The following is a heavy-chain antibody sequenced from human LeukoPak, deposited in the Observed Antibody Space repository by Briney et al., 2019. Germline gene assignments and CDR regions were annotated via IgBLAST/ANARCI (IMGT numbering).Heavy chain of an antibody. CDR2: ISSSSSTI. V-gene: IGHV3-48*01. Sequence: GGSLRLSCAASGFTFSSYSMNWVRQAPGKGLEWVSYISSSSSTIYYADSVKGRFTISRDNAKNSLYLQMNSLRAEDTAVYYCARVGLPAITKWTQGEFDYWGQGTLVTVSS. CDR1: GFTFSSYS. J-gene: IGHJ4*02. CDR3: ARVGLPAITKWTQGEFDY. D-gene: IGHD5-24*01.